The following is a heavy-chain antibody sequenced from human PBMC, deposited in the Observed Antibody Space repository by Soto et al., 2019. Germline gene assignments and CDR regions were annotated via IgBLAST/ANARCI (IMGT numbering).Heavy chain of an antibody. D-gene: IGHD6-19*01. CDR3: AKGPHTNVGWPYYFES. Sequence: WGSLRLSCGASGFSLLNYPMNWVRQTPGKGLEWISYSSPRGDTIYYADSVEGRFTISRDNARNSLSLHMSSLRDEDSALYYCAKGPHTNVGWPYYFESWGQGVPVTVSS. J-gene: IGHJ4*02. CDR1: GFSLLNYP. V-gene: IGHV3-48*02. CDR2: SSPRGDTI.